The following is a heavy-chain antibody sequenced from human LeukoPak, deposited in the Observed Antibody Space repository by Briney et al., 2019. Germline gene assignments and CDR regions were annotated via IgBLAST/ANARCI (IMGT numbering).Heavy chain of an antibody. CDR2: IYYSGST. CDR1: GGSISSYY. Sequence: SETLSLTCTVSGGSISSYYWSWIRRPPGKGLEWIGYIYYSGSTNYNPSLKSRVTISVDTSKNQFSLKLSSVTAADTAVYYCARAHITMVRGVFFDPWGQGTLVTVSS. V-gene: IGHV4-59*01. D-gene: IGHD3-10*01. J-gene: IGHJ5*02. CDR3: ARAHITMVRGVFFDP.